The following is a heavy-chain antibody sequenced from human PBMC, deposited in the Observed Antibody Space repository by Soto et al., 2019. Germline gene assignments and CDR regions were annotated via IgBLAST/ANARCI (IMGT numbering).Heavy chain of an antibody. V-gene: IGHV1-3*01. CDR2: ISAGNGNT. J-gene: IGHJ3*02. CDR1: AYTFTSNT. Sequence: ASVKVSCKASAYTFTSNTIHWVRQAPGQRLEYMGWISAGNGNTKYSQRFQGRVTITRDTSASTAYMELSSLRSEDTAVYYCAREAGGFGNLGVPDSFDIWGQGTMVTVSS. CDR3: AREAGGFGNLGVPDSFDI. D-gene: IGHD3-10*01.